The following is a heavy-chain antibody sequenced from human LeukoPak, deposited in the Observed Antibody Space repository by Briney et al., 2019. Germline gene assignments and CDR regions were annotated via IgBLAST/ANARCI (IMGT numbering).Heavy chain of an antibody. J-gene: IGHJ4*02. D-gene: IGHD3-22*01. V-gene: IGHV3-23*01. CDR2: ISGSGGST. CDR1: GFTFSSYA. CDR3: AKTSQGGITMIVVVITFDY. Sequence: GGSLRLSCAASGFTFSSYAMSWVRQAPGKGLEWVSAISGSGGSTYYAGSVKGRFTISRDNSKNTLYLQMNSLRAEDTAVYYCAKTSQGGITMIVVVITFDYWGQGTLVTVSS.